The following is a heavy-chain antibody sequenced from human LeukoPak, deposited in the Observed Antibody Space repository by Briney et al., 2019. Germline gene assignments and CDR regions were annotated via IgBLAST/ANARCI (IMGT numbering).Heavy chain of an antibody. CDR1: GGTFSSYA. J-gene: IGHJ3*02. CDR3: ARTHDYGDYDTFSNALDI. Sequence: GASVKVSCKASGGTFSSYAISWVRQAPGQGLEWMGGIIPIFGTANYAQKFQGRVTITADESTSTAYLELSSLRSEDTAVYYCARTHDYGDYDTFSNALDIWGQGTMVTVSS. D-gene: IGHD4-17*01. V-gene: IGHV1-69*13. CDR2: IIPIFGTA.